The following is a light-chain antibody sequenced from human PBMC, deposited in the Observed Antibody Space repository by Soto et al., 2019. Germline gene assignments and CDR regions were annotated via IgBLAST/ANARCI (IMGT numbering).Light chain of an antibody. CDR3: QQVNNYPLT. CDR1: QGISSY. J-gene: IGKJ4*01. CDR2: AAS. Sequence: DIQLNQSPSFLSASVGDRVTITCRASQGISSYLAWYQQKPGKAPKLLIYAASTLQSGVPLRFSGSGSGTSFTLTISSLQPEDFATYYCQQVNNYPLTFGGGTKVDIK. V-gene: IGKV1-9*01.